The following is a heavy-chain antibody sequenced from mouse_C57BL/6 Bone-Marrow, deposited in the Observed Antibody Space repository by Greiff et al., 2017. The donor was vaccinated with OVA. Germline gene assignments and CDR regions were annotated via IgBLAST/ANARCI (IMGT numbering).Heavy chain of an antibody. Sequence: QVQLQQSGAELVKPGASVKLSCKASGYTFTEYTIHWVKQRSGQGLEWIGWFYTGSGSIKYNEKFKDKATLTADKSSSTVLMELTNLTSEDPAVSFCTRYEGGMYYGDYYAMDYWGQGTSVTVSS. D-gene: IGHD2-13*01. CDR3: TRYEGGMYYGDYYAMDY. V-gene: IGHV1-62-2*01. CDR2: FYTGSGSI. J-gene: IGHJ4*01. CDR1: GYTFTEYT.